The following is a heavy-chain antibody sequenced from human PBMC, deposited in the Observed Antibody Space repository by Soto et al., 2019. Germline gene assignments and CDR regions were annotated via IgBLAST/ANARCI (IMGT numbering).Heavy chain of an antibody. Sequence: SETLSLTCAVYGGSFSCYYWSWIRQPPGKGLEWIGEINHSGSTNYNPSLKSRVTISVDTSKNQFSLKLSSVTAADTAVYYCARGRIAALLNWFDPWGQGTLVTVSS. J-gene: IGHJ5*02. V-gene: IGHV4-34*01. CDR3: ARGRIAALLNWFDP. D-gene: IGHD6-6*01. CDR1: GGSFSCYY. CDR2: INHSGST.